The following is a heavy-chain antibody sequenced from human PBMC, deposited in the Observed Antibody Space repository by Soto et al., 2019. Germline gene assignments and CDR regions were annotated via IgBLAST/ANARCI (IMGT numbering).Heavy chain of an antibody. V-gene: IGHV3-23*01. D-gene: IGHD3-9*01. CDR1: GFTFSSYA. CDR3: AKSPYSYYDILTGPMYYFDY. Sequence: GGSLRLSCAASGFTFSSYAMSWVRQAPGKGLEWVSAISGSGGSTYYADSVKGRFTISRDNSKNTLYLQMNSLRAEDTAVYYCAKSPYSYYDILTGPMYYFDYWGQGTLVTVSS. J-gene: IGHJ4*02. CDR2: ISGSGGST.